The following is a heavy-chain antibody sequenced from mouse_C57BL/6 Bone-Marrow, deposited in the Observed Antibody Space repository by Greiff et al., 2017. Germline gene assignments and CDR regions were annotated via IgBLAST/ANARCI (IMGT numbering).Heavy chain of an antibody. CDR1: GFTFSSYG. CDR3: ARHGTGTNFDY. J-gene: IGHJ2*01. Sequence: EVKLVESGGGLVKPGGSLKLSCAASGFTFSSYGMSWVRQTPDKRLAWVATISSGGSYTYYPDSVKGRFTISRDNATNTLYLQMSSLKSEDTAMYYCARHGTGTNFDYWGQGTTLTVSS. V-gene: IGHV5-6*03. D-gene: IGHD4-1*01. CDR2: ISSGGSYT.